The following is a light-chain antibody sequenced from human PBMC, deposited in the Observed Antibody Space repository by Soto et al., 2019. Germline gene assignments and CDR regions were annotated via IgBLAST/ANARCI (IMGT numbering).Light chain of an antibody. Sequence: DSQMTQSPSTLAASVGDRVTITCRASQSVSTWLAWYQQKPGKPPKLLIYKASILQSGVSSRFSGSGSGTDFTLTISGLQHDDFATYYCQQYDSYPVTFGGGTKVEVK. V-gene: IGKV1-5*03. CDR3: QQYDSYPVT. J-gene: IGKJ4*01. CDR2: KAS. CDR1: QSVSTW.